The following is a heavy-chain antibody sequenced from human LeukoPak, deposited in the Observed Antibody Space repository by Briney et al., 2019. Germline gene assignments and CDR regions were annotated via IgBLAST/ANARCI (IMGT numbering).Heavy chain of an antibody. CDR1: GGSISSYY. J-gene: IGHJ3*02. CDR2: INHSGST. D-gene: IGHD3-22*01. V-gene: IGHV4-34*01. CDR3: ARELYYCDSSGYRGEHAFDI. Sequence: SETLSLTCTVSGGSISSYYWSWIRQPPGKGLEWIGEINHSGSTNYNPSLKSRVTISVDTSKNQFSLKLSSVTAADTAVYYCARELYYCDSSGYRGEHAFDIWGQGTMVTVSS.